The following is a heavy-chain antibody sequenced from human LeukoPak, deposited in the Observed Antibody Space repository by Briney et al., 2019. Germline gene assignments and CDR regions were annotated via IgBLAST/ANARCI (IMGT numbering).Heavy chain of an antibody. CDR1: GGSFSGYY. V-gene: IGHV4-34*01. CDR2: INHSGST. D-gene: IGHD3-22*01. Sequence: SETLSLTCAVYGGSFSGYYWSWIRQPPGKGLEWIGEINHSGSTNYNPSLKSRVTISVDTSKNQFSLKLSSVTAADTAVCYCARHGKYYYDSSGYSFVISRGKFDYWGQGTLVTVSS. CDR3: ARHGKYYYDSSGYSFVISRGKFDY. J-gene: IGHJ4*02.